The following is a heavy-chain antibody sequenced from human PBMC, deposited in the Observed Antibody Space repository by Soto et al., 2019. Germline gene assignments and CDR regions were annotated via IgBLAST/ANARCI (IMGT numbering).Heavy chain of an antibody. CDR2: IIPILGIA. CDR3: ARIRDSNGPFDY. V-gene: IGHV1-69*02. D-gene: IGHD3-22*01. J-gene: IGHJ4*02. Sequence: GASVKVSCKASGGTFSSYTISWVRQAPGQGLEWMGRIIPILGIANYAQKFQGRVTITADKSTSTAYMELSSLRSEDTAVYYCARIRDSNGPFDYWGQGTLVTVSS. CDR1: GGTFSSYT.